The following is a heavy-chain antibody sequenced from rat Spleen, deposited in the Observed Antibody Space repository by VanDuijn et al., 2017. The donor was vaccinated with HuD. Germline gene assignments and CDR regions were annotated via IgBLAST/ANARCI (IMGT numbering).Heavy chain of an antibody. J-gene: IGHJ2*01. CDR2: MWGNGNT. V-gene: IGHV2S61*01. D-gene: IGHD1-12*03. CDR3: ATQHYYDGYYRDY. Sequence: QVQLKESGPGLVQPSQTLSLTCTVSGFSITSYGVIWVRQPPGKGLEWMGVMWGNGNTNYTSVFKSRLSISRDTSKSQVFLKMNNLQTEDTAMYFCATQHYYDGYYRDYWGQGVMVTVSS. CDR1: GFSITSYG.